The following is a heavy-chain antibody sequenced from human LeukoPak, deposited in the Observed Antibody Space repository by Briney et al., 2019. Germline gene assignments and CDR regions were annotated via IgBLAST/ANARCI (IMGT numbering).Heavy chain of an antibody. CDR1: GFTFSSYG. D-gene: IGHD3-9*01. CDR3: ARASYYDILTGYPLGY. Sequence: PGGSLRLSCAASGFTFSSYGMHWVRQAPGKGLEWVAVIWYDGSNKYYADSVKGRFTISRDNSKNTLYLQMNSLRAEDTAVYYCARASYYDILTGYPLGYWGQGTLVTVSS. J-gene: IGHJ4*02. V-gene: IGHV3-33*01. CDR2: IWYDGSNK.